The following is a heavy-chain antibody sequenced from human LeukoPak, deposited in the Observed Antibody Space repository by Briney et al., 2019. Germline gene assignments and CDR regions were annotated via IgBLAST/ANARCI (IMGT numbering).Heavy chain of an antibody. CDR1: GFTFSSYG. CDR3: ARANVGWDDAFDI. V-gene: IGHV3-30*03. CDR2: ISYDGSYK. Sequence: GGSLRLSCAASGFTFSSYGIYWVRQAPGKGLEWVAVISYDGSYKYYTESVKGRFTISRDSSKNTLYLQMDSLRAEDTAVYYCARANVGWDDAFDIWGQGTMVTVSS. J-gene: IGHJ3*02. D-gene: IGHD2-8*01.